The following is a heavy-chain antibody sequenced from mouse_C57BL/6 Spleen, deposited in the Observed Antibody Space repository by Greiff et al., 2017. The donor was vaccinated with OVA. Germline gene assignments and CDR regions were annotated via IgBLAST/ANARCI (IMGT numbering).Heavy chain of an antibody. Sequence: EVKLMESGAGLVKPGGSLKLSCAASGFTFSSYAMSWVRQTPEKRLEWVAYISSGGDYIYYADTVKGRFTISRDNARNTLYLQMSSLKSEDTAMYYCTREDYGSIWFAYWGQGTLVTVSA. CDR1: GFTFSSYA. J-gene: IGHJ3*01. D-gene: IGHD1-1*01. CDR2: ISSGGDYI. V-gene: IGHV5-9-1*02. CDR3: TREDYGSIWFAY.